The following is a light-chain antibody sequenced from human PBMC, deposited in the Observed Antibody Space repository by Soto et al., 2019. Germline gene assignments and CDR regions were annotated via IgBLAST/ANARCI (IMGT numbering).Light chain of an antibody. V-gene: IGKV3-20*01. J-gene: IGKJ4*01. Sequence: EIVLTQSPGTLSLSPGERATLSCRASQHVNSNYLAWYQQEPGHPPSLLIYGASSRATGIPDRFSGSGSGTDFTLTISRLEPDDFAVYYCQHYDNLPLTFGGGTKVEIK. CDR1: QHVNSNY. CDR2: GAS. CDR3: QHYDNLPLT.